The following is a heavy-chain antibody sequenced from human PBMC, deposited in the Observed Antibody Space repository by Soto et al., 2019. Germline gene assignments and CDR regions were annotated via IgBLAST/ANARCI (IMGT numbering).Heavy chain of an antibody. V-gene: IGHV1-18*01. CDR2: ISAYNGNT. D-gene: IGHD3-10*01. CDR3: ARDLDGSGSYYTDY. J-gene: IGHJ4*02. Sequence: ASVKVSCKASGYIFITYGISWVRQAPGQGLEWMGRISAYNGNTHYAQNLQGSVTMTTDTSTSTAYMELRSLRSDDTAVYYCARDLDGSGSYYTDYWGPGTLVTVSS. CDR1: GYIFITYG.